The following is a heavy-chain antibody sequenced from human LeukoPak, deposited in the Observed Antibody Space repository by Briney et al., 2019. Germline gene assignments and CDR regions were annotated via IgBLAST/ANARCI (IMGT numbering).Heavy chain of an antibody. V-gene: IGHV3-53*01. CDR1: GFTVSNNY. D-gene: IGHD5-12*01. Sequence: TGGSLRLSCAASGFTVSNNYMSWVRQAPGKGLEWVSVIHSGGTTNYADSVQGRFTISRDNSKTTVYLHMNSLRAEDTAVCYCARDSDSGYGPFASWGQGTLVTVSS. CDR3: ARDSDSGYGPFAS. CDR2: IHSGGTT. J-gene: IGHJ4*02.